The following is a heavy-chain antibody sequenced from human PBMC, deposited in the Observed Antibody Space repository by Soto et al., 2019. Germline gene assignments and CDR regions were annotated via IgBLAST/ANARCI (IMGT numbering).Heavy chain of an antibody. D-gene: IGHD3-10*01. Sequence: QVQLVQSGAEVKRPGSSVKVSCKASGDTFAFYSINWVRQAPGLGLEWMGRINPILSMSNYAQRFQGRVTVTSDXXTSTAYMVLNSLRSEDTGMYYCATSYGSGYRAFDYWGQGALVTVSS. CDR1: GDTFAFYS. CDR3: ATSYGSGYRAFDY. CDR2: INPILSMS. J-gene: IGHJ4*02. V-gene: IGHV1-69*02.